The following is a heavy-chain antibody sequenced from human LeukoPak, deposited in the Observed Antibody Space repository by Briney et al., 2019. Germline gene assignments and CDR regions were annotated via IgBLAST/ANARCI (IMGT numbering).Heavy chain of an antibody. Sequence: GESLRLSCAASGFTFSDYYMSWIRQAPGKGLEWVSAISGSGGSTYYADSVKGRFTISRDNSKNTLYLQMNSLRAEDTAVYYCAKDLHYYDSSGPTGGDAFDIWGQGTMVTVSS. CDR1: GFTFSDYY. J-gene: IGHJ3*02. D-gene: IGHD3-22*01. CDR3: AKDLHYYDSSGPTGGDAFDI. V-gene: IGHV3-23*01. CDR2: ISGSGGST.